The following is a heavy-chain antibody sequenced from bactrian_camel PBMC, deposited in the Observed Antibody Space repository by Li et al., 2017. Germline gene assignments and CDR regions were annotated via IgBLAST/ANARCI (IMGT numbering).Heavy chain of an antibody. D-gene: IGHD6*01. J-gene: IGHJ4*01. CDR3: AWMGGTWYDPPNY. CDR1: GFTLNVYD. Sequence: VQLVESRGEMVQPGGSLKLSCTVSGFTLNVYDISWVRQAPGKGLELVSSITSSGISTYYADSVKGRFTCSRDNAKRTVYLQLNSLKTEDMAMHYCAWMGGTWYDPPNYWGQGTQVTVS. CDR2: ITSSGIST. V-gene: IGHV3S40*01.